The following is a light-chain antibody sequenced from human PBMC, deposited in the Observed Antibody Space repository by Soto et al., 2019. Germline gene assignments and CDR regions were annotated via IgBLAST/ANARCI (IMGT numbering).Light chain of an antibody. J-gene: IGLJ1*01. CDR3: QSSDSSGRYPYV. V-gene: IGLV3-25*02. CDR1: ALPKQY. Sequence: SYELTRPPSVSVSPGQTARITCSGDALPKQYAYWYQQKPGQAPVVVIYKDNGRPSGIPERFSGPSSGTTVTLTISGVQAEDEAYYYCQSSDSSGRYPYVFGTGTKVTVL. CDR2: KDN.